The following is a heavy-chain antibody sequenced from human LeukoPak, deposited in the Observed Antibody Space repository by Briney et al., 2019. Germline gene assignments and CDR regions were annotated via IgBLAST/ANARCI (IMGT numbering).Heavy chain of an antibody. Sequence: PETLSLTRTVSGVSISRYYWSWIRQSPGKGLEWIGYMYYSGSASYNPSLESRVTISVDTSKNHLSLRLTSVTAADTAVYYCARGGAFRDVVDDDFDFWGQGTLVTVSS. CDR1: GVSISRYY. D-gene: IGHD3-3*02. V-gene: IGHV4-59*08. CDR3: ARGGAFRDVVDDDFDF. J-gene: IGHJ4*02. CDR2: MYYSGSA.